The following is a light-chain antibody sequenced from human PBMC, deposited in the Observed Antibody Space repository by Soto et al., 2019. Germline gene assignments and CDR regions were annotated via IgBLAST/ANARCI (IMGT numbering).Light chain of an antibody. CDR2: GAS. J-gene: IGKJ1*01. V-gene: IGKV1-39*01. CDR3: QESRSALWGT. Sequence: DIQMTQSPSSLSASLGDRVTITCRTSQNICNSLNWYQQKAGRAPAVLIYGASNLQGGVPLRFSGSGSGTDFTLTISGLQPEDSATYYCQESRSALWGTCGQGTKVDIK. CDR1: QNICNS.